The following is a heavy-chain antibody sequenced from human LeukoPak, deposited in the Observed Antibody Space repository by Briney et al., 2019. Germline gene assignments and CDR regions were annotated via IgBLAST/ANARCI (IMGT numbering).Heavy chain of an antibody. D-gene: IGHD2-2*01. CDR1: GGSFSGYY. J-gene: IGHJ6*04. V-gene: IGHV4-34*01. Sequence: SETLSLTCAVYGGSFSGYYWSWIRQPPGKGLEWIGEINHSGSTNYNPSLKSRVTISVDTSKNQFSLKLSSVTAADTAVYYCARQPCYSRYCSSTSYLKDVWGKGTTVTVSS. CDR2: INHSGST. CDR3: ARQPCYSRYCSSTSYLKDV.